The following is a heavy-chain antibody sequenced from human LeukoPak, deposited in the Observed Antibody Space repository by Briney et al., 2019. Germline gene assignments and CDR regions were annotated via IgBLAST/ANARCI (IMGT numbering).Heavy chain of an antibody. CDR2: IYYSGST. CDR3: ARRTRGYSYGPYYYGMDV. J-gene: IGHJ6*02. V-gene: IGHV4-31*03. D-gene: IGHD5-18*01. CDR1: GGSISSGGYY. Sequence: SETLSLTCTVSGGSISSGGYYWSWIRQHPGKGLEWIGYIYYSGSTYYNPSLKSRVTISVDTSKNQFSLKLSSVTAADTAVYYCARRTRGYSYGPYYYGMDVWGQGTTVTVSS.